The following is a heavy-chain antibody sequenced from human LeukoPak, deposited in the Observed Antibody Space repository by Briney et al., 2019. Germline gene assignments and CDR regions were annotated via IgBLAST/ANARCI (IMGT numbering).Heavy chain of an antibody. D-gene: IGHD5-12*01. CDR3: KSGIVATIGDY. Sequence: QPGGSLRLSCVASGFTFSRYKMHWVRQGPGKGLMWVSRLNSDGSSTSYADSVKGRFTISRDNAKNTLYLQMNSLRAEDTAVYYCKSGIVATIGDYWGQGTLVTASS. J-gene: IGHJ4*02. CDR2: LNSDGSST. V-gene: IGHV3-74*01. CDR1: GFTFSRYK.